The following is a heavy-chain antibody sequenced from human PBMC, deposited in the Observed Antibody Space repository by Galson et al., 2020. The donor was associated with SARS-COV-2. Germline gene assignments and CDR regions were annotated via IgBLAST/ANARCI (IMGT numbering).Heavy chain of an antibody. D-gene: IGHD3-9*01. Sequence: GESLKISCAASGFTFSSYGMHWVRQAPGKGLEWVAVIWYDGSNTYYADSVKGRFTISRDNSKNTLYLQMNSLRAGDTAVYYCARDLSSYYGMDVWGQGTTVTVSS. CDR3: ARDLSSYYGMDV. CDR1: GFTFSSYG. V-gene: IGHV3-33*01. CDR2: IWYDGSNT. J-gene: IGHJ6*02.